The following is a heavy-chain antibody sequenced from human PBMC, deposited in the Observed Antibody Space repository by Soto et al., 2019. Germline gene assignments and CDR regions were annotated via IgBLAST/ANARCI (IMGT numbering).Heavy chain of an antibody. D-gene: IGHD2-15*01. CDR3: AKRRGAGGHFDY. J-gene: IGHJ4*02. Sequence: GSVRLSCAASGFTFSSYAMGWVRQGPGKGLEWVAVVSIGGSTHYADSVRGRFTSTRDNSKNTLSLQMNSMSAEDTAVYFCAKRRGAGGHFDYWGQGALVTVSS. V-gene: IGHV3-23*01. CDR2: VSIGGST. CDR1: GFTFSSYA.